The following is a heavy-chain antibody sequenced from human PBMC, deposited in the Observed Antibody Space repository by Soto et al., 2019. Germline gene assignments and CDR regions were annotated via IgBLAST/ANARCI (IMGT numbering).Heavy chain of an antibody. CDR3: GRGSWVYDYIWGSYRENDAFDI. V-gene: IGHV1-18*01. CDR2: ISAYNGNT. CDR1: GYTFTSCG. D-gene: IGHD3-16*02. J-gene: IGHJ3*02. Sequence: ASVRVSCKASGYTFTSCGISWVRQAPGQGLEWMGWISAYNGNTNYAQKLQGRVTMITDTSTSTAYMGLRSLRSDDTAVYYCGRGSWVYDYIWGSYRENDAFDIWGQGTMVTVSS.